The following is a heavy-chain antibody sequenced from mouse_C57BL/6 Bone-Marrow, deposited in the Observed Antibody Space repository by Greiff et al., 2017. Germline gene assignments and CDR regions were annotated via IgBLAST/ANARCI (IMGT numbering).Heavy chain of an antibody. D-gene: IGHD2-5*01. CDR1: GYTFTSYG. V-gene: IGHV1-81*01. Sequence: QVQLKESGAELARPGASVKLSCTASGYTFTSYGISWVKQRTGQGLEWIGEIYPRSGNTYYNEKFKGKATLTADKSSSTAYLELLSLTSEDSAVYFCARPRRDSTAGFAYWVQGALVTVSA. CDR2: IYPRSGNT. CDR3: ARPRRDSTAGFAY. J-gene: IGHJ3*01.